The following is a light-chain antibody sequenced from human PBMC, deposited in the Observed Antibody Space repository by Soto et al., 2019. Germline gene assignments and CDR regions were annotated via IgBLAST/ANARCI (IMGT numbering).Light chain of an antibody. CDR1: QSVDNY. V-gene: IGKV3-11*01. CDR3: LQRNTWPWT. Sequence: EIVLTQFPCTLSLSPGEGATLSCRASQSVDNYLAWYQQKPGQAPRLLIFDASFRATGTPARFSGSGSGTDFTLSISRLEPEDFAVYYCLQRNTWPWTFGQGTKV. J-gene: IGKJ1*01. CDR2: DAS.